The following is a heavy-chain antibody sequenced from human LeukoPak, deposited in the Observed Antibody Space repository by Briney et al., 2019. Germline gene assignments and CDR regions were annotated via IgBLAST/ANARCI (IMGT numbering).Heavy chain of an antibody. CDR2: INSDGSEG. J-gene: IGHJ4*02. CDR3: ARDSTWLLDY. V-gene: IGHV3-7*03. Sequence: GGSLRLSCAVSGFTFSGFWMSWSRRAPGKGLEWVASINSDGSEGYYADVVKGRFTISRDNAKNSLYLQINSLRAEDTAVYYCARDSTWLLDYWGQGTLITVSS. CDR1: GFTFSGFW. D-gene: IGHD6-19*01.